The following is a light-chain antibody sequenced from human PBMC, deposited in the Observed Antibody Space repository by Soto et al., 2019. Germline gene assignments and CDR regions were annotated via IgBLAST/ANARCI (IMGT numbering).Light chain of an antibody. J-gene: IGLJ2*01. Sequence: NFMLTQPHSVSESPGKTVTISCTRSSGRIASNYVQWYQQRPGSAPTAVISKDNQRPSGVPDRFSGSVDTSSNSASLTISGLKTEDEADYYCQSYDSSTVVFGGGTQLTVL. CDR2: KDN. CDR3: QSYDSSTVV. CDR1: SGRIASNY. V-gene: IGLV6-57*04.